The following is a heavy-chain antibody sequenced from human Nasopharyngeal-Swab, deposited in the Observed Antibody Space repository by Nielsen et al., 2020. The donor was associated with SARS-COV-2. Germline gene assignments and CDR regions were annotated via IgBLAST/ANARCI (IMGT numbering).Heavy chain of an antibody. V-gene: IGHV3-23*01. CDR2: ISGRGST. CDR3: ANWAGSDSDYYGPLDY. D-gene: IGHD4-11*01. Sequence: GESLKISCEASGFTFRDHAMTWVRQAPGKGLEWVSSISGRGSTHYADSVKGRVTISRDNSKNTVFLQMNSLRAEDTAIYSCANWAGSDSDYYGPLDYWGQGILVTVPS. CDR1: GFTFRDHA. J-gene: IGHJ4*02.